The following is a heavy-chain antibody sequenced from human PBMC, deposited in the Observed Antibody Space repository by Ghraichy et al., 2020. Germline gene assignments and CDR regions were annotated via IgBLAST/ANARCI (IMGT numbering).Heavy chain of an antibody. J-gene: IGHJ4*02. CDR1: GDSINGYS. V-gene: IGHV4-59*01. D-gene: IGHD4-23*01. Sequence: SETLSLTCTVSGDSINGYSWTWIRQSPGKGLECLGYVFYTGSTNYNPSLKSRITISVDTSKNQFSLKLSSVTAADTAVYHCARDRPHGGKSFYDWWGQGILVTVSS. CDR2: VFYTGST. CDR3: ARDRPHGGKSFYDW.